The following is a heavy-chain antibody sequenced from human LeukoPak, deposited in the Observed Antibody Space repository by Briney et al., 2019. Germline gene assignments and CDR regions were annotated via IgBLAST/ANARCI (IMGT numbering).Heavy chain of an antibody. Sequence: SVKVSCMASGGTFSSYAISWVRQAPGQGLEWMGGIIPIFGTANYAQKFQGRVTITADKSTSTAYMELSSLRSEDTAVYYCARGQMTTVTTIHYYYMDVGGKGTTVTVSS. CDR3: ARGQMTTVTTIHYYYMDV. J-gene: IGHJ6*03. D-gene: IGHD4-11*01. V-gene: IGHV1-69*06. CDR1: GGTFSSYA. CDR2: IIPIFGTA.